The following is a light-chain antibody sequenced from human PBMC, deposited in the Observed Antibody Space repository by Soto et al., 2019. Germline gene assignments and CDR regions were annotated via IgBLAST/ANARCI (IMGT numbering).Light chain of an antibody. CDR3: QQSYSTPIT. CDR2: AAS. V-gene: IGKV1-39*01. CDR1: QSISSY. J-gene: IGKJ5*01. Sequence: IRVTQSASSLSASVGDRVTITCRASQSISSYLNWYQQKPGKAPKLLIYAASSLQSGVPSRFSGSGSGTDFTLTISSLQPEDFATYYCQQSYSTPITFAQGTRLEI.